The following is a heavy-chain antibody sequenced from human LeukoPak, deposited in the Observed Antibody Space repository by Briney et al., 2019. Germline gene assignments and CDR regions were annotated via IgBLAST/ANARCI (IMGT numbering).Heavy chain of an antibody. CDR2: ISHVGSNK. CDR1: GFTFSSFV. CDR3: ARDFLRRGYDFWSGYYDY. V-gene: IGHV3-30-3*01. D-gene: IGHD3-3*01. J-gene: IGHJ4*02. Sequence: GRPLRLSCAASGFTFSSFVMHWVRQAPGKGLEWVAVISHVGSNKYYADSVQGRFSISRDNSKNTLYLQMNSLRAEDTAVYYCARDFLRRGYDFWSGYYDYWGQGTLVTVSS.